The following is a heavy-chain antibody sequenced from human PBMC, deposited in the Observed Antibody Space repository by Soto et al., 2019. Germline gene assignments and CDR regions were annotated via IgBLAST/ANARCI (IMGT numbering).Heavy chain of an antibody. J-gene: IGHJ6*02. D-gene: IGHD1-26*01. V-gene: IGHV1-69*13. CDR2: IIPIFGTA. CDR1: GGTFSSYA. Sequence: SVKVSCKASGGTFSSYAISWVRQAPGQGLEWMGGIIPIFGTANYAQKFQGRVTITADESTSTAYMELSSLRSEDTAVYYCARGVGATRPPYYYYGMDVWGQGTTVTV. CDR3: ARGVGATRPPYYYYGMDV.